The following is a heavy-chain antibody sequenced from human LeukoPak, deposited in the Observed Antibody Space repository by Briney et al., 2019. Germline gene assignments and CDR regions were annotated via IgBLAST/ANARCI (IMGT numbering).Heavy chain of an antibody. CDR2: IYSGGST. CDR3: ARVEQQLVRY. CDR1: GFTVSSNF. Sequence: GGSLRLSCAASGFTVSSNFMAWVRQAPGKGLEWVSVIYSGGSTYYADSVKGRFTISRDNSKNTLYLQMNSLRAEDTAVYYCARVEQQLVRYWGQGTLVTVSS. V-gene: IGHV3-53*01. J-gene: IGHJ4*02. D-gene: IGHD6-13*01.